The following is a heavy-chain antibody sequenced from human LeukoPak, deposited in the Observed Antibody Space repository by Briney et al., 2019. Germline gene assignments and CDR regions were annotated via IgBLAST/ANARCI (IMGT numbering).Heavy chain of an antibody. CDR3: AKHRMVRGVITDYYFDY. D-gene: IGHD3-10*01. V-gene: IGHV3-23*01. CDR1: EFTFSSYA. J-gene: IGHJ4*02. CDR2: ISGSGGST. Sequence: GGSLRLSCAASEFTFSSYAMSWVRQAPGKGLEWVSVISGSGGSTYYTDSVKGRFTISRDNSKNTLYLQMNSLRAEDTAVYYCAKHRMVRGVITDYYFDYWGQGTLVTVSS.